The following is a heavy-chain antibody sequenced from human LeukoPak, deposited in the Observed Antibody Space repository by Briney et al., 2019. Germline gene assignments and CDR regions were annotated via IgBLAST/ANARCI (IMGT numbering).Heavy chain of an antibody. CDR3: AKERGTAMVRSYYMDV. CDR2: IIGSGGST. D-gene: IGHD5-18*01. Sequence: GGSLRLSCAASGFTFSSYAMSWVRQAPGKGLEWVSGIIGSGGSTYYADSVKGRFTISRDNSKNTLYLQMNSLRAEDTAVYYCAKERGTAMVRSYYMDVRGKGTTVTVSS. J-gene: IGHJ6*03. V-gene: IGHV3-23*01. CDR1: GFTFSSYA.